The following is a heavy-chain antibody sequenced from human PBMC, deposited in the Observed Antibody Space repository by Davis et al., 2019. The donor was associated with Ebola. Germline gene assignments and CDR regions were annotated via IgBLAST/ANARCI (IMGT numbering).Heavy chain of an antibody. V-gene: IGHV4-34*01. Sequence: SETLSLTCAVYGGSFRGYYWSWIRQPPGKGLEWIGEINHRGSTSYNPSLKSRVTISVDTSKNQFSLRLSSVTAADTAVYYCARVPNGDYRFDYWGQGTLVTVSS. D-gene: IGHD4-17*01. J-gene: IGHJ4*02. CDR1: GGSFRGYY. CDR2: INHRGST. CDR3: ARVPNGDYRFDY.